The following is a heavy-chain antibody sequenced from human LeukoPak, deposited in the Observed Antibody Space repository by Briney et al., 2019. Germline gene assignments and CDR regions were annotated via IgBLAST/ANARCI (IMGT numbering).Heavy chain of an antibody. Sequence: SETLSLTCTVSGDSISSNDYYWGWIRQPPGKGLEWIGTVYYSGSTYYIPSLRGRLTISLDTSKSQFSLRLNSVTAADTAVYYCARHSSSWSPNPDYWGQGTLVTVSS. CDR1: GDSISSNDYY. CDR2: VYYSGST. J-gene: IGHJ4*02. V-gene: IGHV4-39*01. D-gene: IGHD6-13*01. CDR3: ARHSSSWSPNPDY.